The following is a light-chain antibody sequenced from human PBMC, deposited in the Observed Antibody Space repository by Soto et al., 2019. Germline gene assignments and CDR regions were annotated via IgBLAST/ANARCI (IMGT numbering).Light chain of an antibody. CDR1: SSDFGGYNY. CDR3: SSYTSSSTLV. CDR2: DVS. Sequence: QSVLTQPASVSGSPGQSITISCTGTSSDFGGYNYVSWYQQHPGKAPKLMIYDVSNRPSGVSNRFSGSKCGNTASLTISGLQAEDEADYYCSSYTSSSTLVFGGGTKVTVL. J-gene: IGLJ2*01. V-gene: IGLV2-14*01.